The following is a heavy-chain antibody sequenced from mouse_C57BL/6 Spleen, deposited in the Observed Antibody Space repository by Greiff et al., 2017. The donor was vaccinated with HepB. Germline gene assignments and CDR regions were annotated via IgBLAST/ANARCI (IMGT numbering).Heavy chain of an antibody. D-gene: IGHD3-2*02. J-gene: IGHJ2*01. V-gene: IGHV1-55*01. CDR1: GYTFTSYW. CDR3: ARGDSSGYPFDY. CDR2: IYPGSGST. Sequence: VQLQQSGAELVKPGASVKMSCKASGYTFTSYWITWVKQRPGQGLEWIGDIYPGSGSTNYNEKFKSKATLTVDTSSSTAYMQLSSLTSEDSAVYYCARGDSSGYPFDYWGQGTTLTVSS.